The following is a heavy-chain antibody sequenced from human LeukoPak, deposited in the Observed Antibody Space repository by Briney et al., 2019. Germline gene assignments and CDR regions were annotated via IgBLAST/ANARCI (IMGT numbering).Heavy chain of an antibody. CDR1: GFTFSSFE. CDR2: ISSSGTTI. J-gene: IGHJ4*02. V-gene: IGHV3-48*03. D-gene: IGHD1-26*01. CDR3: AKDGGTHFDH. Sequence: GGSLRLSCAASGFTFSSFEMKWVRQAPGKGLEWVSYISSSGTTISYAQSVKGRFTITRDNAQNSLTLHMNTLRADDTAVYYCAKDGGTHFDHWGQGTLVTVSS.